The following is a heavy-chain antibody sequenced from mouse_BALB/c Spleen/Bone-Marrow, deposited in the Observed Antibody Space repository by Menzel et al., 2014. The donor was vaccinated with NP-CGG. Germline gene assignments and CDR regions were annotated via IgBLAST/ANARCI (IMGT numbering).Heavy chain of an antibody. CDR2: IRNKANGYTT. J-gene: IGHJ2*01. D-gene: IGHD2-1*01. CDR3: ARDGNYYFDY. CDR1: GFTFTDYY. Sequence: EVQLVESGGGLVQPRGSLRLSCATSGFTFTDYYMSWVRQPPGKALEWLGFIRNKANGYTTEYSASVKGRFTISRDNSQSILYLQMNTLRAEDSATYYCARDGNYYFDYWGQGTTLTVSS. V-gene: IGHV7-3*02.